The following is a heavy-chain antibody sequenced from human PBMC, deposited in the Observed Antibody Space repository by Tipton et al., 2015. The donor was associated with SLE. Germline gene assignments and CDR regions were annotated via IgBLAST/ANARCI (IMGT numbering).Heavy chain of an antibody. CDR1: GESFSGYY. CDR3: ARALSSLLFDY. CDR2: VDPSGST. Sequence: TLSLTCAVYGESFSGYYWTWIRQPPGKGLEWIGEVDPSGSTNYNPSLGSRVTISVDTSKNQLSLKLSSVTAADTAVYYCARALSSLLFDYWGQGTLVTVYS. J-gene: IGHJ4*02. D-gene: IGHD6-6*01. V-gene: IGHV4-34*01.